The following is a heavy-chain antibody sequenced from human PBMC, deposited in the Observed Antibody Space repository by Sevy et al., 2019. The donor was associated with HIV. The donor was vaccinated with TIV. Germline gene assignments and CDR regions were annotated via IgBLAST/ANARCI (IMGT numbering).Heavy chain of an antibody. V-gene: IGHV3-48*03. CDR3: ARGGYCSCGSCYKDSLY. CDR1: GFTFSSYE. J-gene: IGHJ4*02. Sequence: GGSLRLSCAASGFTFSSYEMNWVRQAPGKGLEWVSYISSSGSTIYYADSVKGRFTISRDNAKNSLYLQMNSLRAEDTAVYYCARGGYCSCGSCYKDSLYWGQGTLVTVSS. CDR2: ISSSGSTI. D-gene: IGHD2-15*01.